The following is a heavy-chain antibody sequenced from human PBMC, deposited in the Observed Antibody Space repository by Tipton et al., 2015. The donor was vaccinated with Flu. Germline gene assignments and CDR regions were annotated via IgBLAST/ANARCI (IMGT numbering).Heavy chain of an antibody. V-gene: IGHV4-38-2*01. J-gene: IGHJ5*02. CDR3: ARRYCSGGSCVTEWFDP. Sequence: TLSLTCAVSGYSISSGYYWGWIRQPPGKGLEWIGSIYHSGSTYYNPSLKSRVTISVDTPKNQFSLKLSSVTAADTAVYYCARRYCSGGSCVTEWFDPWGQGTLVTVSS. CDR2: IYHSGST. D-gene: IGHD2-15*01. CDR1: GYSISSGYY.